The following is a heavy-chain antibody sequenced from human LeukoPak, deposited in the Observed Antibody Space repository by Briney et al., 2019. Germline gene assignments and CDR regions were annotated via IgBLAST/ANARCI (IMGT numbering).Heavy chain of an antibody. D-gene: IGHD7-27*01. CDR2: LYYTGST. V-gene: IGHV4-59*02. CDR1: GGSVSDYY. J-gene: IGHJ4*02. CDR3: ATRKLGNDY. Sequence: SETLSLTCTVSGGSVSDYYWSWIRQSPGKGLEWIGYLYYTGSTSYNPSLKSRVTISADTSKNQFSLKLNSVTAADTAVYYCATRKLGNDYWGQGTLVTVSS.